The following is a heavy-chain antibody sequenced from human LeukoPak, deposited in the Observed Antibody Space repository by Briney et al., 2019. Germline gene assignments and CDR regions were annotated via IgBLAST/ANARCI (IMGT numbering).Heavy chain of an antibody. J-gene: IGHJ4*02. V-gene: IGHV1-18*01. CDR2: ISAYNGNR. CDR1: GYTFTTYG. CDR3: ATGGY. Sequence: ASVKVSCKPSGYTFTTYGISWVRQAPGQGLEWMGWISAYNGNRSYTQNLQGRVTITTDTYTRTAYMELRSLRSDDTAVYYCATGGYWGQGTLVTVSS.